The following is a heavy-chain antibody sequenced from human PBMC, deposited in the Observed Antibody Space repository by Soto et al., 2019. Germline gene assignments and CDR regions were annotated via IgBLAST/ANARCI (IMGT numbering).Heavy chain of an antibody. CDR3: ASSGIVGREVNTWFDP. J-gene: IGHJ5*02. CDR1: AGSITTSY. D-gene: IGHD3-22*01. V-gene: IGHV4-59*01. Sequence: SETLSLTCTVSAGSITTSYLSWIRQPLGKALEWIGYISYRGSTNYNPSLKSRLTISIDTSKSQISLKLTFMTAEDTAVYYWASSGIVGREVNTWFDPWGQGTLVTVSS. CDR2: ISYRGST.